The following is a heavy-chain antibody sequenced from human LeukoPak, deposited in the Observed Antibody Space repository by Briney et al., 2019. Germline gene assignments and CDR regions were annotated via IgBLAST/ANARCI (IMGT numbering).Heavy chain of an antibody. CDR1: GFTFSSYA. Sequence: GGSLRLSCAASGFTFSSYAMSWVRQAPGKGLEWVSAISGSGGSTYYADSVKGRFTISRDNSKNTLYLQMNSLRAEDTAVYYCASAIVVVNGPGDCFDYWGQGTLVTVSS. D-gene: IGHD3-22*01. V-gene: IGHV3-23*01. J-gene: IGHJ4*02. CDR2: ISGSGGST. CDR3: ASAIVVVNGPGDCFDY.